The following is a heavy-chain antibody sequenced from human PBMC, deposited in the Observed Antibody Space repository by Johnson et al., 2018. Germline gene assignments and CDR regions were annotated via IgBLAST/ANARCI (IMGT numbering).Heavy chain of an antibody. Sequence: VQLVESGGGLIQPGGSLRLSCAASGFSVSSNYMSWVRQAPGKGLEWVSVIYSGGITYYADPMKGRFTISRDNSKNTLYLQMNSLRAEDTAVYYCARDYYVSSGHDALDIWGQGTMVTVSS. D-gene: IGHD3-22*01. J-gene: IGHJ3*02. CDR1: GFSVSSNY. V-gene: IGHV3-53*01. CDR2: IYSGGIT. CDR3: ARDYYVSSGHDALDI.